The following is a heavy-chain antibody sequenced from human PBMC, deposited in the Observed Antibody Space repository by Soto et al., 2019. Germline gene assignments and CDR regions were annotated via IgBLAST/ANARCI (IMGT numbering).Heavy chain of an antibody. CDR1: GFAFSTYG. Sequence: EVQLLQSGKGSVQPGGSLRIACAASGFAFSTYGMSWVRQAPGRGLEWVSAISGGRSYYADSVKGRFTISRDNSKSTLYLQMSRLRAEDTAVYYCAKDRRGLWFGEIDSWGQGTLVTVSS. J-gene: IGHJ5*01. D-gene: IGHD3-10*01. V-gene: IGHV3-23*01. CDR3: AKDRRGLWFGEIDS. CDR2: ISGGRS.